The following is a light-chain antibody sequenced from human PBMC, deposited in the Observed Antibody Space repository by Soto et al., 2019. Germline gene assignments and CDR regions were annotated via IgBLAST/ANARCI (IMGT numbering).Light chain of an antibody. CDR2: EEY. Sequence: NFMLTQPHSVSGSPGKTVTISCTRSSGSIASSYVQWYRQRPGSDPTTVIYEEYQRPSGGSDRFSGSIDTSSTAASLSICVLRTEEEADYCCQSSDSSSWVFGRGTKLTVL. CDR3: QSSDSSSWV. J-gene: IGLJ3*02. CDR1: SGSIASSY. V-gene: IGLV6-57*04.